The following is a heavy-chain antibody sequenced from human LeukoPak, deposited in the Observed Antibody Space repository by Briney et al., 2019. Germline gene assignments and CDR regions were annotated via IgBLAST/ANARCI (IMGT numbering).Heavy chain of an antibody. V-gene: IGHV3-43D*03. CDR1: GFTFDDYA. CDR3: ARDRDFIYGDFDY. J-gene: IGHJ4*02. D-gene: IGHD4-17*01. CDR2: ISWDGGST. Sequence: GGSLRLSCAASGFTFDDYAMHWVRQAPGKGLEWVSLISWDGGSTYYADSVKGRFTISRDNSKNSLYLQMNSLRAEDTAVYYCARDRDFIYGDFDYWGQGTLVTVSS.